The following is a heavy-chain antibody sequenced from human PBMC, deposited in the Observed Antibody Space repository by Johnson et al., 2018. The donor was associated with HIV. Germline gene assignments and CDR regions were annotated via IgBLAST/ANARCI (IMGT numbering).Heavy chain of an antibody. V-gene: IGHV3-30*18. Sequence: QVQLVESGGGVVQPGRSLRLSCAASGFTFSRYGIHWVRQAPGKGLEWVAVITNDGSTKYYADSVKGRFTISRDNSKNTLFGQMNSLRAEDTAVYYCAKERYRGSTPLADAFAMWGPGTMFTVSS. D-gene: IGHD1-26*01. CDR1: GFTFSRYG. CDR2: ITNDGSTK. J-gene: IGHJ3*02. CDR3: AKERYRGSTPLADAFAM.